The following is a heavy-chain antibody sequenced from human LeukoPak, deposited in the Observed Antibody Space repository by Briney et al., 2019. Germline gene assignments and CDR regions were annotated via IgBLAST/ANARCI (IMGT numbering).Heavy chain of an antibody. J-gene: IGHJ4*02. CDR2: IYTSGST. D-gene: IGHD3-10*01. Sequence: SETLSLTCTVPGGSISSGSYDWSWIRQPAGKGLDWIGRIYTSGSTNYNPSLKSRVTISVDTSKNQFSLKLSSVTAADTAVYYCAREEPSMVRGVTIIDYWGQGTLVTVSS. CDR1: GGSISSGSYD. V-gene: IGHV4-61*02. CDR3: AREEPSMVRGVTIIDY.